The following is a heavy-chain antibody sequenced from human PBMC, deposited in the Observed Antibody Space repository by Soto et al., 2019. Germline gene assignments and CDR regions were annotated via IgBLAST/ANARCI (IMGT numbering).Heavy chain of an antibody. V-gene: IGHV3-74*01. D-gene: IGHD2-21*02. J-gene: IGHJ5*02. CDR3: ARESGDWPLSWFDP. Sequence: LRLSCAASGFNFSNHWMHWVRQRPAEGLVWVSRITSDGKSKAYAESVKGRFAISRDNAKNTLYLQMNGLTAEDTAVYYCARESGDWPLSWFDPWGQGTLVTVSS. CDR2: ITSDGKSK. CDR1: GFNFSNHW.